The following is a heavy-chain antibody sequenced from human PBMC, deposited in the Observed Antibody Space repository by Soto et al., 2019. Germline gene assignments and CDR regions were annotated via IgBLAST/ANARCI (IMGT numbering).Heavy chain of an antibody. Sequence: QITLKESGPTLVKSTQTLTLTCTVSGFSLSTNGAGVGWIRQPPGKALEWLALFYWNCNKSYSPSLKSRLTITKDSSKNHVVLTMTNMDPVDTATYYCVSGSFPNWFDPWGQGILVTVSS. CDR3: VSGSFPNWFDP. D-gene: IGHD3-10*01. J-gene: IGHJ5*02. V-gene: IGHV2-5*01. CDR1: GFSLSTNGAG. CDR2: FYWNCNK.